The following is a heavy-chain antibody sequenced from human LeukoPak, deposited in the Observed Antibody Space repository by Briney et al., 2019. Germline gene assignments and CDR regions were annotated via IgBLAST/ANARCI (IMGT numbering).Heavy chain of an antibody. CDR1: GGTFSSYA. Sequence: ASVKVSCKASGGTFSSYAISWVRQAPGQGLEWMGIINPSGGSTSYAQKFQGRVTMTRDTSTSTVYMELSSLRSEDTAVYYCARDLVRYYDSSGYYSLHYWGQGTLVTVSS. J-gene: IGHJ4*02. CDR3: ARDLVRYYDSSGYYSLHY. CDR2: INPSGGST. D-gene: IGHD3-22*01. V-gene: IGHV1-46*01.